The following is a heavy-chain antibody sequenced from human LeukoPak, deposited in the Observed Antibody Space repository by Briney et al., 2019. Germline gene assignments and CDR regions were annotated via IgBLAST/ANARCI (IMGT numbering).Heavy chain of an antibody. D-gene: IGHD2-2*01. CDR3: ARVFYYCSSTSCYAGNYYYYYGMDV. CDR1: GGSFSGYY. CDR2: INHSGST. Sequence: ASETLSLTCAVYGGSFSGYYWSWIRQPPGKGLEWIGEINHSGSTNYNPSLKRRVTISVDTSKNQFSLKLSSVTAADTAVYYCARVFYYCSSTSCYAGNYYYYYGMDVWGQGTTVTVSS. J-gene: IGHJ6*02. V-gene: IGHV4-34*01.